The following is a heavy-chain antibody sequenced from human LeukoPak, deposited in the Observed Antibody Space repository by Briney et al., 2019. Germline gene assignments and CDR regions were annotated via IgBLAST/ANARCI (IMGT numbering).Heavy chain of an antibody. D-gene: IGHD3-22*01. CDR2: IYTSGST. J-gene: IGHJ5*02. Sequence: SETLSLTCTVSGGSISSGSYYWSWIRQPAGKGLEWIGRIYTSGSTNYNPSLKSRVTISVDTSKNQFSLKLSSVTAADTAVYYCARQVYYYDSSGLSWFDPWGQGTLVTVSS. CDR3: ARQVYYYDSSGLSWFDP. V-gene: IGHV4-61*02. CDR1: GGSISSGSYY.